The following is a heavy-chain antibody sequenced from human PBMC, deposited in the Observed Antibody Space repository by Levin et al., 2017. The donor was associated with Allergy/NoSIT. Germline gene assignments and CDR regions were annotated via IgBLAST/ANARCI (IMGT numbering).Heavy chain of an antibody. CDR2: INHSGGT. Sequence: LSQTLSLPCAVYGGSFSAYYWSWIRQPPGKGLEWIGEINHSGGTNYNPSLKSRVTISIDTSKNHFSLKLSSVTAADTAVYYCARSVAGLDYWGQGTLVTVSS. CDR3: ARSVAGLDY. D-gene: IGHD6-19*01. V-gene: IGHV4-34*01. CDR1: GGSFSAYY. J-gene: IGHJ4*02.